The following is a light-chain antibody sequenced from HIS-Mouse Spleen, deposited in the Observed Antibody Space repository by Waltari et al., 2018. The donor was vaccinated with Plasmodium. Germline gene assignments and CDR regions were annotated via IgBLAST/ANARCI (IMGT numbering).Light chain of an antibody. J-gene: IGLJ1*01. CDR2: DVS. CDR3: CSYAGSYTYV. V-gene: IGLV2-11*01. CDR1: SSDVGGYNY. Sequence: QSALTQPRSVSGSPGQSVPISCTGTSSDVGGYNYFSWYQQHPGKAPNLMIYDVSKRPSGVPDRFSGSKSGNTASLTISGLQAEDEADYYCCSYAGSYTYVFGTGTKVTVL.